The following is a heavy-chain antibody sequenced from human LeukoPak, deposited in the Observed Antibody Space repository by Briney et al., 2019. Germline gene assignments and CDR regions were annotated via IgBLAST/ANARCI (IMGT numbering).Heavy chain of an antibody. CDR2: IYYSGST. Sequence: QSSETLSLTCTVSGGSISSYYWSWIRQPPGKGLEWIGYIYYSGSTNYNPSLKSRVTISVDTSKNQFSLKLSSVTAADTAVYYCPRLYSSSWYYFDLWGRGPLVTVSS. D-gene: IGHD6-13*01. CDR1: GGSISSYY. CDR3: PRLYSSSWYYFDL. J-gene: IGHJ2*01. V-gene: IGHV4-59*08.